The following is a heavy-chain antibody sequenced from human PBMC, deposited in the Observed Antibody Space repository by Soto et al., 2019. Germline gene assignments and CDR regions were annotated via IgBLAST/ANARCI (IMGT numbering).Heavy chain of an antibody. CDR3: ARTTSSGLIYFDY. CDR2: IYHSGST. CDR1: GGSISSSNW. Sequence: SETLSLTCAVSGGSISSSNWWSWVRQPPGKGLEWIGEIYHSGSTNYNPSLKSRVTISVDKSKNQFSLKLSSVTAADTAVYYCARTTSSGLIYFDYWGQGTLVTVSS. D-gene: IGHD6-19*01. J-gene: IGHJ4*02. V-gene: IGHV4-4*02.